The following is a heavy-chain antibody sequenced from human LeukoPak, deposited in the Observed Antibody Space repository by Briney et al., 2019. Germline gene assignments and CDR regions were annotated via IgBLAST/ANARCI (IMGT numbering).Heavy chain of an antibody. D-gene: IGHD3-22*01. V-gene: IGHV3-21*01. Sequence: GGSLRLSRAASGFMFGSFSMNWVRQAPGRGLEWVSSISSSGSVTYYADSVKGRFTVSKDNARNSLHLQMNNLAVKDTATYFCARGQPDSGGHYYSWYFDYWGQGTPVTVSS. CDR3: ARGQPDSGGHYYSWYFDY. J-gene: IGHJ4*02. CDR2: ISSSGSVT. CDR1: GFMFGSFS.